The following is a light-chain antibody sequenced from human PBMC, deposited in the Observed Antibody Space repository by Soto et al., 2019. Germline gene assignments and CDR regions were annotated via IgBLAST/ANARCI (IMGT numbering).Light chain of an antibody. CDR3: QKYNSAPRT. J-gene: IGKJ1*01. CDR1: QGISDY. Sequence: DIQMTQSPSSLSASVGDRVTITCRASQGISDYLAWYQQKPGKVPKLLIFAASTLQSGVPSRFSSSGSGTDFTLTISSLQPEDVATYYCQKYNSAPRTFGQGTKVEIK. CDR2: AAS. V-gene: IGKV1-27*01.